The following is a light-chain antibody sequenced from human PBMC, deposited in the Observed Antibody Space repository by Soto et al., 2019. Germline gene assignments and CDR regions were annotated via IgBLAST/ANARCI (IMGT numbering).Light chain of an antibody. V-gene: IGKV3-15*01. J-gene: IGKJ1*01. Sequence: EIVMTQSPGTLSVSPGERATLSCRASQSVSSNLAWYQQKRGQAPRLLIYAASTRATGIPARFSGSGSVTEFTLTISSLQSEDFAVYYCQQYNNWPPWTFGQGTKVEIK. CDR2: AAS. CDR1: QSVSSN. CDR3: QQYNNWPPWT.